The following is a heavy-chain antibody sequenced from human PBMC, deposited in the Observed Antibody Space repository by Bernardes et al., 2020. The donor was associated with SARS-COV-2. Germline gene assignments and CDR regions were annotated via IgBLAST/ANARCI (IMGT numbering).Heavy chain of an antibody. CDR1: GFTFSSYG. J-gene: IGHJ5*01. CDR3: AKAGVGSGYYLGAFDS. Sequence: GGSLRLSCAASGFTFSSYGMSWVRQAPGKGLEWVSGISGSGGNTYYADSVKGRFTISRDKSKNTLNLQMNTLRAGDTAVYYCAKAGVGSGYYLGAFDSWSQGTLLTGS. D-gene: IGHD3-22*01. V-gene: IGHV3-23*01. CDR2: ISGSGGNT.